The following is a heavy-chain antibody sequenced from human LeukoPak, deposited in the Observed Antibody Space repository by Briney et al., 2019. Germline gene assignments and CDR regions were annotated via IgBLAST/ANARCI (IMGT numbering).Heavy chain of an antibody. V-gene: IGHV3-48*01. CDR1: GFTFRSYS. J-gene: IGHJ4*02. Sequence: GGSLRLSCAASGFTFRSYSMNWVREAPEEGLEWVSYISSSISTIYYADSVKGRFTISRDNAKNSLYLQKNRLRAEDTAVYYCERDGTRAVAGNTGGYDYWGQGTLVTVSS. CDR2: ISSSISTI. CDR3: ERDGTRAVAGNTGGYDY. D-gene: IGHD6-19*01.